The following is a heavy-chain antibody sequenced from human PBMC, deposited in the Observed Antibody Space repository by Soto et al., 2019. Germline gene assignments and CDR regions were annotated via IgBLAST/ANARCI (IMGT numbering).Heavy chain of an antibody. CDR2: IIPIFGTA. CDR3: ARSQGGSSSLDIYYYYYYGMDV. D-gene: IGHD2-15*01. CDR1: GGTFSSYA. V-gene: IGHV1-69*01. Sequence: QVQLVQSGAEVKKPGSSVKVSCKAPGGTFSSYAISWVRQAPGQGLEWMGGIIPIFGTANYEQKFQGRVTITADESTSTGYMELSSPRSEDTAVYYCARSQGGSSSLDIYYYYYYGMDVWGQGTTVTVSS. J-gene: IGHJ6*02.